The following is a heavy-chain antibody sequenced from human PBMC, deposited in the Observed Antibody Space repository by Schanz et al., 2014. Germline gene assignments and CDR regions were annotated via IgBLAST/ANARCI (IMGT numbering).Heavy chain of an antibody. V-gene: IGHV3-23*01. CDR3: AKGQGAVINNWYFDL. Sequence: EVQLLESGGGLVQPGGSLRLSCAASGFTFSSYAMTWVRQAPGKGLDWVSAISGRSGTTNYADSVKGRFTISRDNSKNTLSLQMNSLSADDTAVYYCAKGQGAVINNWYFDLWGRGTLVTVSS. CDR1: GFTFSSYA. CDR2: ISGRSGTT. D-gene: IGHD2-21*01. J-gene: IGHJ2*01.